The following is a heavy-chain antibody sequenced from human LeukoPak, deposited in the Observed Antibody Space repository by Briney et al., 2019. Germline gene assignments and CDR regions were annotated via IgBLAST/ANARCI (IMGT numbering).Heavy chain of an antibody. D-gene: IGHD3-3*02. CDR1: GXSFTTHW. Sequence: GESLKISCKGSGXSFTTHWIAWLRQMPGKGLEWFGIIYPGDSDTTYSPSFQGQVSISVDKSISTAYLQWSSLKASDTAMYYCARQVTQNLASHRVWFDPWGQGTLVTVSS. CDR3: ARQVTQNLASHRVWFDP. V-gene: IGHV5-51*01. CDR2: IYPGDSDT. J-gene: IGHJ5*02.